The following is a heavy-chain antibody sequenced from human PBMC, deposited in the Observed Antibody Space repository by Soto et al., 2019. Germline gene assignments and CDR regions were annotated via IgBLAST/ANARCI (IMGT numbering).Heavy chain of an antibody. CDR1: GYTFTSYY. V-gene: IGHV1-46*01. CDR3: ARDLATGTYGYFDY. CDR2: INPSGGST. D-gene: IGHD1-1*01. J-gene: IGHJ4*02. Sequence: VASVKVSCKASGYTFTSYYMHWVRQAPVQGLEWMGIINPSGGSTSYAQKFKGRVTMTRDTSKSTVYMELSSLRSEDTAVYYCARDLATGTYGYFDYWGQGPLVTVSS.